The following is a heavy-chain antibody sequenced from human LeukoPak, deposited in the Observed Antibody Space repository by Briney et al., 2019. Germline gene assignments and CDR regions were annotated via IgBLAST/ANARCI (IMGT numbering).Heavy chain of an antibody. V-gene: IGHV4-59*08. J-gene: IGHJ4*02. CDR2: IYYSGST. CDR3: AGGGSYLRYYSDF. CDR1: GGXISSYY. Sequence: PSETLSLTCTVSGGXISSYYWSWIRQPPGKGLEWIGHIYYSGSTNYNPSLKSRVTMSLDTSKNQFSLKLSSVTAADTAVYYCAGGGSYLRYYSDFWGQGTLVTVSS. D-gene: IGHD1-26*01.